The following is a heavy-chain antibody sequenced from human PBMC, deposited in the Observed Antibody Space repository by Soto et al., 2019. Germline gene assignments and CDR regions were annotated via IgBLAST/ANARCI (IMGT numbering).Heavy chain of an antibody. CDR2: IIPIFGTA. V-gene: IGHV1-69*05. CDR1: GGTFSSYA. Sequence: QVQLVQSGAEVKKPGSSVQVSCKASGGTFSSYAFSWVRQAPGQGLEWMGGIIPIFGTADYAQKFQGRVTITSDEDPRTAHMKLSSLRSGDTAVSYFASWLKEAGIGGNYYSGMDVWRQGTTVTVSS. CDR3: ASWLKEAGIGGNYYSGMDV. D-gene: IGHD6-19*01. J-gene: IGHJ6*02.